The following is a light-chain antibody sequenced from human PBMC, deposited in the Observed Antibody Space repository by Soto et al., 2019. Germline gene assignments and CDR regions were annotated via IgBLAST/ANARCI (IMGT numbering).Light chain of an antibody. J-gene: IGKJ1*01. V-gene: IGKV1-17*01. CDR1: QGVGDD. Sequence: DIQMTQSPSSLSASVGDRVTITCRASQGVGDDLGWYQQKPGKAPKRLIYAASTLRSGVPSRFSGSGSGAEFTLTISSLQPEDFATYYCLQYNSYPWTFGQGTKVEIK. CDR2: AAS. CDR3: LQYNSYPWT.